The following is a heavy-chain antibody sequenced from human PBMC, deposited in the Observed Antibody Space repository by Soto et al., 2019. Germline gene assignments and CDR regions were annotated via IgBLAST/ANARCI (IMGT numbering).Heavy chain of an antibody. CDR2: IRGTGGSA. Sequence: GGSLRLSCAASGFAFSSYAMSWVRQAPGKGLEWVSVIRGTGGSAYYADSVKGRFSISRDNSKNTPYLRMNSLRVEDTAVYYCARSMSMVRDPLPADFWGQGTLVTVSS. J-gene: IGHJ4*02. D-gene: IGHD3-10*01. CDR3: ARSMSMVRDPLPADF. CDR1: GFAFSSYA. V-gene: IGHV3-23*01.